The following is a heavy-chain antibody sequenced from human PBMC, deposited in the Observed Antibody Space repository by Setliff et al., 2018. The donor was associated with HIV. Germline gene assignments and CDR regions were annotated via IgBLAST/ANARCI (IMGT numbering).Heavy chain of an antibody. D-gene: IGHD3-10*01. CDR2: ITSSGTTT. V-gene: IGHV3-11*04. CDR1: GFTFSFHA. CDR3: AIIRVNGSPY. J-gene: IGHJ4*02. Sequence: LRLSCAASGFTFSFHAMTWVRQAPGRGLEWVSYITSSGTTTLYGDSMRGRFTASRDNAESSMYLQMNNLRAEDTAVYYCAIIRVNGSPYWGQGTPVTVSS.